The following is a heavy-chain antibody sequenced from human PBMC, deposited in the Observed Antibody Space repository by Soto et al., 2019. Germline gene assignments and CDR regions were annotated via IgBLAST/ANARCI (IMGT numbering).Heavy chain of an antibody. CDR3: AITTYDCWSGYYAFDI. CDR1: GGSISSSSYY. D-gene: IGHD3-3*01. V-gene: IGHV4-39*01. Sequence: SETLSLTCTVSGGSISSSSYYWGWIRQPPGKGLEWIGGIYYSGSTYYNPSLKSRVTISVDTSKNLFSLKLSSGTAADTAVYYCAITTYDCWSGYYAFDIWGQGTMVTVSS. CDR2: IYYSGST. J-gene: IGHJ3*02.